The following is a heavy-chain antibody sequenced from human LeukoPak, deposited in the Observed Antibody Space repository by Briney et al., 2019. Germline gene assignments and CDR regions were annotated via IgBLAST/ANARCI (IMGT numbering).Heavy chain of an antibody. CDR2: IYYSGST. D-gene: IGHD6-19*01. J-gene: IGHJ4*02. CDR3: ANGIAVAGMGAFDY. Sequence: PSETLSLTCTVSGGSISSSSYYWGWIRQPPGKSLEWIGSIYYSGSTYYNPSLKSRVTISVDTSKNQFSLKLSSVTAADTAVYYCANGIAVAGMGAFDYWGQGTLVTVSS. V-gene: IGHV4-39*01. CDR1: GGSISSSSYY.